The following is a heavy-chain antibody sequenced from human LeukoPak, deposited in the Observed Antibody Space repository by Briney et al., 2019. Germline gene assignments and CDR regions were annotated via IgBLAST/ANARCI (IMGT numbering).Heavy chain of an antibody. CDR1: GYTFTIYY. Sequence: ASVSVSCRAPGYTFTIYYMHWVRQARGQGGGGGGIINPSGGSTSYAQTFQGRVPMTRATSTSTVYMELSSLRSEDTAVYYCARDRSSIGSGSDYWGQGTLVTVSS. CDR2: INPSGGST. J-gene: IGHJ4*02. D-gene: IGHD6-19*01. CDR3: ARDRSSIGSGSDY. V-gene: IGHV1-46*01.